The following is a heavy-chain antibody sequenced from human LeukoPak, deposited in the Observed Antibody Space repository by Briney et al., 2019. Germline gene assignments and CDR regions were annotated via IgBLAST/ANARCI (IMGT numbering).Heavy chain of an antibody. CDR2: ISAHNGNT. CDR1: GYTLTSYG. Sequence: GASVKVSCKASGYTLTSYGISWVRQAPGQGLEWMGWISAHNGNTNYAQKFQGRVTMTTDTSTGTAYMELRTLRSDDTAVYFCARDEDTDILTGYERFDYWGQGTLVTVSS. V-gene: IGHV1-18*01. J-gene: IGHJ4*02. D-gene: IGHD3-9*01. CDR3: ARDEDTDILTGYERFDY.